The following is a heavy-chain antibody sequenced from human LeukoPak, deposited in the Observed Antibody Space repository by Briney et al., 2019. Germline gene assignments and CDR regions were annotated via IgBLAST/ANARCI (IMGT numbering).Heavy chain of an antibody. CDR1: GGTFSSYA. D-gene: IGHD1-20*01. CDR2: INPSGGST. CDR3: ARDLTGLDY. J-gene: IGHJ4*02. Sequence: ASVKVSCKASGGTFSSYAISWVRQAPGQGLEWMGIINPSGGSTSYAQKFQGRVTMTRDTSTSTVYMELSSLRSEDTAVYYCARDLTGLDYWGQGTLVTVSS. V-gene: IGHV1-46*01.